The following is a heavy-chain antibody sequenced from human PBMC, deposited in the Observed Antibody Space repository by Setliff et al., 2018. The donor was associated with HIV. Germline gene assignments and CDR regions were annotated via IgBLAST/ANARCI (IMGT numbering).Heavy chain of an antibody. CDR2: ISDSGTT. Sequence: SETLSLTCTVSGGSISPYYWSWIRQPPGKGLEWIAWISDSGTTNYNPSLKSRVTLSVDTSKNQFSLSLTSVTGADTAVYYCARGGASSKYLDPWGQGALVTVSS. J-gene: IGHJ5*02. V-gene: IGHV4-59*01. CDR1: GGSISPYY. D-gene: IGHD2-15*01. CDR3: ARGGASSKYLDP.